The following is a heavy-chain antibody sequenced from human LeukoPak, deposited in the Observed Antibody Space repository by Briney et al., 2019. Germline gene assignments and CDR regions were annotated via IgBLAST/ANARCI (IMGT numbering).Heavy chain of an antibody. CDR2: INPNSGGT. D-gene: IGHD1-26*01. V-gene: IGHV1-2*02. CDR1: GYTFTSYY. CDR3: ARVAFSGSYWGAFDY. J-gene: IGHJ4*02. Sequence: ASVKVSCKASGYTFTSYYMHWVRQAPGQGLEWMGWINPNSGGTNYAQKFQGRVTMTRDTSISTAYMELSRLRSDDTAVYYCARVAFSGSYWGAFDYWGQGTLVTVSS.